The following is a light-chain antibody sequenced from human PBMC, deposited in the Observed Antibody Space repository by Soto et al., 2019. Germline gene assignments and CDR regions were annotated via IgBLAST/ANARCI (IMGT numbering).Light chain of an antibody. J-gene: IGKJ4*01. V-gene: IGKV3-20*01. CDR3: QQYGTSPPLT. Sequence: EIVLTQSPGTLSLSPGDRATLSCRASQSVRSNYLAWYQQKPGQAPRLHLYGASSRATGIPDRFSGSGSGTDFTLTISRLEPEDFALYYCQQYGTSPPLTFGGGTKVEIK. CDR1: QSVRSNY. CDR2: GAS.